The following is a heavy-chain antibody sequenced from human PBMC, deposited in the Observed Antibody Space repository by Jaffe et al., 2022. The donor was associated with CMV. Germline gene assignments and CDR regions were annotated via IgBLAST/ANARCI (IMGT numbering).Heavy chain of an antibody. CDR2: IKSKADGGTT. D-gene: IGHD3-10*01. CDR1: AFTFSSAW. V-gene: IGHV3-15*01. J-gene: IGHJ4*02. Sequence: EVHLVESGGGLVKPGESLRLSCAASAFTFSSAWMSWVRQAPGKGLQWVGRIKSKADGGTTDYAAPVKGRVTISRDDSKDTLYLQMKSLKTEDTAVYYCTTLHYFGDSHVAYWGQGSLVTVSS. CDR3: TTLHYFGDSHVAY.